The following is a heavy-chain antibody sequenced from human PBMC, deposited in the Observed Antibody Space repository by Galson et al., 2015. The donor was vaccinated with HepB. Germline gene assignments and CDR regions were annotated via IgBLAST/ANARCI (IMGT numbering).Heavy chain of an antibody. CDR3: ARGGDPVLRFLEWAKGDAFDI. D-gene: IGHD3-3*01. V-gene: IGHV3-48*03. Sequence: SLRLSCAASGFTFSSYEMNWVRQAPGKGLEWVSYISSSGSTIYYADSVKGRFTISRDNAKNSLYLQMNSLRAEDTAVYYCARGGDPVLRFLEWAKGDAFDIWGRGTMVTVSS. CDR2: ISSSGSTI. J-gene: IGHJ3*02. CDR1: GFTFSSYE.